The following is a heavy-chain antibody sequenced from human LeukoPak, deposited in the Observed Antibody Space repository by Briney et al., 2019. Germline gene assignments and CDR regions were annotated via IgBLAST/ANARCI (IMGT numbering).Heavy chain of an antibody. Sequence: SETLSLTCTVSGGSISSYYWSWIRQPPGKGLEWIGYIYSSGSTNYNPSLKSRITISVDTSKNQFSLKLSSVTAADTAVYYCARSGWELPYYDYWGQGTLVTVSS. CDR3: ARSGWELPYYDY. V-gene: IGHV4-59*01. D-gene: IGHD1-26*01. CDR2: IYSSGST. CDR1: GGSISSYY. J-gene: IGHJ4*02.